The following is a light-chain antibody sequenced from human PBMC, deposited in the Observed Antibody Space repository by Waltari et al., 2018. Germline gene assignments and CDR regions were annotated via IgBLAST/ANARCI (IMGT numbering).Light chain of an antibody. CDR1: SGHSRNI. CDR3: ETGGHGTWV. CDR2: VNSDGSY. J-gene: IGLJ3*02. V-gene: IGLV4-69*01. Sequence: QLVLTQSPSASAPLVASVKLTCTLSSGHSRNIIALPKQQPGKGPRYLMKVNSDGSYRKGGEIPDRFSGSSSGAERYLALSSVQSEDEADYYCETGGHGTWVFGGGTKLTVL.